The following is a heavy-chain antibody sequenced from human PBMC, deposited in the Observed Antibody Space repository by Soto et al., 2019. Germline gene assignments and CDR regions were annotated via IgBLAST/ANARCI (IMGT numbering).Heavy chain of an antibody. J-gene: IGHJ4*02. Sequence: KPSETLSLTCTVSGGSMSSNYWTWIGQSPGKGLEWIGYIYYTGSTKYNPSLKSRVTISLDTSKNQFSLRLTSVTSADTAVYYCARGGSYGDFFDYWGQGAQVTVSS. CDR1: GGSMSSNY. CDR3: ARGGSYGDFFDY. V-gene: IGHV4-59*01. D-gene: IGHD4-17*01. CDR2: IYYTGST.